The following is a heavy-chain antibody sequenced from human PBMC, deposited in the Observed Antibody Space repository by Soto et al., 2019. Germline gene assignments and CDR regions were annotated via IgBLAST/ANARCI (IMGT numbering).Heavy chain of an antibody. CDR3: AREVGYCSGGSCPNWFDP. V-gene: IGHV4-31*03. CDR1: GGSISSGGYY. Sequence: SETLSLTCTVSGGSISSGGYYWSWIRQHPGKGLEWIGYIYYSGSTYYNPALQSRVTISVDTSKNQFSLKLSSVTAADTAVYYCAREVGYCSGGSCPNWFDPWGQGTLVTISS. J-gene: IGHJ5*02. CDR2: IYYSGST. D-gene: IGHD2-15*01.